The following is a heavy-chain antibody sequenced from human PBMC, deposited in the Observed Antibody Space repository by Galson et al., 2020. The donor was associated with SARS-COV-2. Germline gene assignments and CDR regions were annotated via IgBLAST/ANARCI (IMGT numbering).Heavy chain of an antibody. CDR1: GTSITSGSYS. CDR3: ARLHYGEYAPEAFDI. CDR2: IPHSGGT. V-gene: IGHV4-30-2*01. Sequence: SETLSLTCAVSGTSITSGSYSWNWLRPPPGKDLQCIGYIPHSGGTYYNPSLKSPVTISADRTKNQFSLRLSSVTAADTSVYYCARLHYGEYAPEAFDIWGPGARVTVSS. D-gene: IGHD4-17*01. J-gene: IGHJ3*02.